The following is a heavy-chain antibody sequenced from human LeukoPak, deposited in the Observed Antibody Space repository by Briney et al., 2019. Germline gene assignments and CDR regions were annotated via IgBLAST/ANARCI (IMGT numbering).Heavy chain of an antibody. V-gene: IGHV3-49*01. Sequence: GGSLRLSCTASGFTFGDYAMSWFRQAPGKGLEWVGFIRSKAYGGTTEYAASVKGRFTISRDGSKSIAYLQMNSLKTEDTAVYYCTRDSSTLLRYFDENWFDPWGQGTLVTVSS. J-gene: IGHJ5*02. CDR2: IRSKAYGGTT. CDR1: GFTFGDYA. D-gene: IGHD3-9*01. CDR3: TRDSSTLLRYFDENWFDP.